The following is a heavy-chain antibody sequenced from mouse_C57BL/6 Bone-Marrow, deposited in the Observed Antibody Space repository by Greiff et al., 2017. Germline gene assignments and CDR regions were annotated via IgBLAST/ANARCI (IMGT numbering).Heavy chain of an antibody. CDR3: ARGGYDFTWVAY. D-gene: IGHD2-4*01. V-gene: IGHV1-53*01. CDR2: INPSNGGT. CDR1: GYTFTSYW. Sequence: QVQLQQPGTELVKPGASVKLSCKASGYTFTSYWMHWVKQRPGQGLEWIGNINPSNGGTNYNEKFKSKATLTVDKSSSTAYMQLSSLTSEDSAVXYCARGGYDFTWVAYWGQGTLVTVSA. J-gene: IGHJ3*01.